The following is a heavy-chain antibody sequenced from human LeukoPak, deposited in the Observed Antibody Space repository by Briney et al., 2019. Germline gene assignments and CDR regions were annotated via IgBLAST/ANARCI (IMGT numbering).Heavy chain of an antibody. Sequence: GGSLRLSCAASGFTFSSYAMHWVRQAPGKGLEYVSAISSNGGSTYYANSVKGRFSISRDNGKNSLYLQMSSLRAEDTAVYYCARVVGGSYYVVDYWGQGTLVTVSS. V-gene: IGHV3-64*01. CDR3: ARVVGGSYYVVDY. D-gene: IGHD1-26*01. J-gene: IGHJ4*02. CDR2: ISSNGGST. CDR1: GFTFSSYA.